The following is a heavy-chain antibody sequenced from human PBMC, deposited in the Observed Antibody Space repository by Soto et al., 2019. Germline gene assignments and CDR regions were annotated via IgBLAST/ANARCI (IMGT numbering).Heavy chain of an antibody. V-gene: IGHV5-51*01. CDR3: ARQHSRGLLFYFYGMDV. J-gene: IGHJ6*02. CDR1: GYSFTSYW. D-gene: IGHD3-22*01. Sequence: PGESLKISCKGSGYSFTSYWIGWVRQMPGKGLEWMGIIYPGDSDTRYSPSFQGQVTISADKSISTAYLQWSSLKASDTAMYYCARQHSRGLLFYFYGMDVWGQGTTVTVSS. CDR2: IYPGDSDT.